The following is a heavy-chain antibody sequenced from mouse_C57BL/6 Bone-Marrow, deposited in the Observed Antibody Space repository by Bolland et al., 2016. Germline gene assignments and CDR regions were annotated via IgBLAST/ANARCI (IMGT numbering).Heavy chain of an antibody. J-gene: IGHJ4*01. CDR3: TRFYYDYDDAMDY. V-gene: IGHV1-15*01. D-gene: IGHD2-4*01. Sequence: PETGGTAYNQKFKGKAILTADKSSSTAYMELRSLTSEDSAVYYCTRFYYDYDDAMDYWGQGTS. CDR2: PETGGT.